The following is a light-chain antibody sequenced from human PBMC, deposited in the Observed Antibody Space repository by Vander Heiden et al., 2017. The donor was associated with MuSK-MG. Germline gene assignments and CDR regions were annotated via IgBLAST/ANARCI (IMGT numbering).Light chain of an antibody. CDR3: QQYNNWPRT. J-gene: IGKJ1*01. CDR1: QSVSSN. V-gene: IGKV3-15*01. CDR2: VAS. Sequence: EIDMTQSPATLSMSPGERATLSCRASQSVSSNLAWYQQKPGQAPRLLIHVASTRATGIPARFSGSGSGTEFTLTISSLQSEDFAVYYCQQYNNWPRTFGQGTKVEIK.